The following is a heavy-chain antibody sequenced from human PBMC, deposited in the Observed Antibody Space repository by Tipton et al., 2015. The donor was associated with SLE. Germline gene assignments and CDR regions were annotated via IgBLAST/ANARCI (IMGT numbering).Heavy chain of an antibody. CDR2: ITYGGST. D-gene: IGHD3-10*01. CDR3: ARIIRGVYYYYMDV. CDR1: GASISSSGYY. Sequence: TLSLTCTVSGASISSSGYYWGWVRQSPGRGLEWIATITYGGSTLCNPSLKSRVTISVDTSKNQFSLKLSSVTAADTAVYYCARIIRGVYYYYMDVWGKGTTVTVSS. J-gene: IGHJ6*03. V-gene: IGHV4-39*01.